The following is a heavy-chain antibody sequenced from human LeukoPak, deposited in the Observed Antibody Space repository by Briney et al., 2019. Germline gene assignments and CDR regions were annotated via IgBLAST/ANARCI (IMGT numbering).Heavy chain of an antibody. D-gene: IGHD3-3*01. J-gene: IGHJ4*02. Sequence: SETLSLTCTVSGGSISSYYWSWIRQPPGKGLEWIGSIYYSGSTYYNPSLKSRVTISVDTSKNQFSLKLSSVTAADTAVYYCARSSLDGYFDYWGQGTLVTVSS. CDR1: GGSISSYY. CDR3: ARSSLDGYFDY. CDR2: IYYSGST. V-gene: IGHV4-59*05.